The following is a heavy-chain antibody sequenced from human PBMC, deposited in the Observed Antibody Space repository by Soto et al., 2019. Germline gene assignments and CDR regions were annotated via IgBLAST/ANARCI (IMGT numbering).Heavy chain of an antibody. V-gene: IGHV1-18*04. D-gene: IGHD3-22*01. J-gene: IGHJ4*01. CDR2: ISAYNGNT. Sequence: ASVKVSCKASGYTFTSYGISWVRQAPGQGLEWMGWISAYNGNTNYAQKLQGRVTMTTDTSTSTAYMELRSLRSDDTAVYYCARDRTYYYDSSGYYGSIRSYYFDYWGQ. CDR1: GYTFTSYG. CDR3: ARDRTYYYDSSGYYGSIRSYYFDY.